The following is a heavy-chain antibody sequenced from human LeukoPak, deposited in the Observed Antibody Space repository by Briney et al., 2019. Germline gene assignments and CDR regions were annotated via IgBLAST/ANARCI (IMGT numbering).Heavy chain of an antibody. J-gene: IGHJ4*02. CDR2: IYPGDSDT. CDR3: ARQNAEVSYFDY. CDR1: GYSFNNYW. D-gene: IGHD1-1*01. Sequence: GESLQISCQGSGYSFNNYWIAWVRQMPGKGLEWMGIIYPGDSDTRYSPSFQGQVTISADKSISMAYLQWSSLKASDTAMYYCARQNAEVSYFDYWGQGTLVTVSS. V-gene: IGHV5-51*01.